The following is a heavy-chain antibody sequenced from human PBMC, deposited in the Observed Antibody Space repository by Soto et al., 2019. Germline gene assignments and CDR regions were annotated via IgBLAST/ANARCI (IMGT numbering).Heavy chain of an antibody. CDR1: GFTFSSYG. CDR3: ARRMTIVRYYYYGMDV. CDR2: IWYDGSNK. D-gene: IGHD3-10*01. J-gene: IGHJ6*02. Sequence: QVQLVESGGGVVQPGRSLRLSCAASGFTFSSYGMHWVRQAPGKGLEWVAVIWYDGSNKYYADSVKGRFTISRDNSKNTLYLQMNSLRAEDTAVYYCARRMTIVRYYYYGMDVWGQGTTVTVSS. V-gene: IGHV3-33*01.